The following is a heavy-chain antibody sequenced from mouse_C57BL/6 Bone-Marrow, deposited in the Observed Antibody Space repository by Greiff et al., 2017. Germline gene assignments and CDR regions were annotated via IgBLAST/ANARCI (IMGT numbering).Heavy chain of an antibody. CDR3: ARVYYDYAWFAY. Sequence: EVQLQESGGGLVKPGGSLKLSCAASGFTFSDYGMHWVRQAPEKGLEWVAYLSSGSSTIYYADTVKGRFTISRSNAKNTLFLQRTSLRSEDTAMYYCARVYYDYAWFAYWGQGTLVTVSA. V-gene: IGHV5-17*01. CDR1: GFTFSDYG. J-gene: IGHJ3*01. D-gene: IGHD2-4*01. CDR2: LSSGSSTI.